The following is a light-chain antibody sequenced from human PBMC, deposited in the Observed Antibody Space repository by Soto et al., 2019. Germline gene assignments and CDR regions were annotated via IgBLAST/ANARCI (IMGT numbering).Light chain of an antibody. CDR3: QQLNNFPRT. CDR1: QGISSY. J-gene: IGKJ1*01. Sequence: DIQLTQSPSFLSASVGDRVTITCRASQGISSYLAWYQQRPGKAPKLLMYGASTLQSGVPSRFSGSSSGTKFTLTISNLQPEDFATYYCQQLNNFPRTFGQGTKVE. CDR2: GAS. V-gene: IGKV1-9*01.